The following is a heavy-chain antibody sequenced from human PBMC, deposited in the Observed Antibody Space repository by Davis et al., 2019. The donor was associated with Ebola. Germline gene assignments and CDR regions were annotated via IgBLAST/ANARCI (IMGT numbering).Heavy chain of an antibody. Sequence: ASVKVSCKASGYTFTSYAMHWVRQAPGQRLEWMGWISAYNGNTNYAQKLQGRVTMTTDTSTSTAYMELRSLRSDDTAVYYCARNGVLWFRELSFNWFDPWGQGTLVTVSS. CDR1: GYTFTSYA. CDR3: ARNGVLWFRELSFNWFDP. J-gene: IGHJ5*02. CDR2: ISAYNGNT. V-gene: IGHV1-18*01. D-gene: IGHD3-10*01.